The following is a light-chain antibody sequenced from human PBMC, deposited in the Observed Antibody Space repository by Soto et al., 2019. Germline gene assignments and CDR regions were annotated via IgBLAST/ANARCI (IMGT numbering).Light chain of an antibody. CDR2: DAS. J-gene: IGKJ5*01. V-gene: IGKV3-11*01. CDR1: QSISSY. CDR3: QARWDWPLIT. Sequence: EGVMAQFAGRRSLTKGERATLSCRASQSISSYLAWYQQKPGQAPRLLIYDASNRATGIPARFSGSGSGTDFTLTISSLEPEDFAVYYSQARWDWPLITSGHGTLL.